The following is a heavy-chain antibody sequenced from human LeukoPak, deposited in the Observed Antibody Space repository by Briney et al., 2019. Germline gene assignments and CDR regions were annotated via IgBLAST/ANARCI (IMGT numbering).Heavy chain of an antibody. CDR2: INSDGSST. V-gene: IGHV3-74*01. J-gene: IGHJ4*02. CDR3: ARDGGREYDSRSDY. D-gene: IGHD3-22*01. Sequence: PGGSLRLSWAAAGFTFSSYWMHWVRQAPGKGLVWVSRINSDGSSTSYADSVKGRFTISRDNAKNTLYLQMNSLRAEDTAVYYCARDGGREYDSRSDYWGQGTLVTVSS. CDR1: GFTFSSYW.